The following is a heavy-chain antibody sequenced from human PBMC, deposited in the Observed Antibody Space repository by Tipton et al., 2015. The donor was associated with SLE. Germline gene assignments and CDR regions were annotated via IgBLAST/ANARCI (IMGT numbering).Heavy chain of an antibody. CDR3: ARDLDYIWGSYRPGNGMDV. V-gene: IGHV4-34*01. Sequence: TLSLTCAVYGGSFSGYYWSWIRQPPGKGLEWIGSIYHSGSTYYNPSLKSRVTISVDTSKNQFSLKLGSVTAADTAVYYCARDLDYIWGSYRPGNGMDVWGQGTTVTVSS. CDR2: IYHSGST. J-gene: IGHJ6*02. CDR1: GGSFSGYY. D-gene: IGHD3-16*02.